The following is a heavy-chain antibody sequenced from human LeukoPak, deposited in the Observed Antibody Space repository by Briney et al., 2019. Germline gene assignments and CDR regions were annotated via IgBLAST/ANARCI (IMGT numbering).Heavy chain of an antibody. CDR2: ISYDGSNK. Sequence: GRSLRLSCAASGFTFSSYAMHWVRQAPGKGLEWVAVISYDGSNKYYADSVKGRFTISRDNSKNTLYLQMNSLRAEDTAVYYCAKVDIFLSYYFDYWGQGTLVTVSS. V-gene: IGHV3-30-3*01. CDR3: AKVDIFLSYYFDY. CDR1: GFTFSSYA. J-gene: IGHJ4*02. D-gene: IGHD3-9*01.